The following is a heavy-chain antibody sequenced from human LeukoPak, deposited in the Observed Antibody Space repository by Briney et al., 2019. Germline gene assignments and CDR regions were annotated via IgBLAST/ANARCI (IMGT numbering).Heavy chain of an antibody. J-gene: IGHJ3*02. D-gene: IGHD3-10*01. CDR1: GYTFATYA. CDR2: INAGNGNT. V-gene: IGHV1-3*01. CDR3: ARDRDWRFGELFPLQGVFDI. Sequence: ASVKVSCKASGYTFATYAMHWVRQAPGQRLEWMGWINAGNGNTKYSQKFQGRVTITRDTSATTAYMELSALRSEDTAVYYCARDRDWRFGELFPLQGVFDIWGQGTMVTVSS.